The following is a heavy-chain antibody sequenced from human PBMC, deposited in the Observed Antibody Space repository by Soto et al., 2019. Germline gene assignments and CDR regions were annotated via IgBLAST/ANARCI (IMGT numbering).Heavy chain of an antibody. CDR1: GFTFSSYA. CDR2: ISSNSAYI. J-gene: IGHJ5*02. V-gene: IGHV3-21*01. CDR3: TRDASRDSSARGWFDP. Sequence: GGSLRLSCAASGFTFSSYAMSWVRQAPGKGLEWVSTISSNSAYIYYTDALRGRFTISRDNAKNSLHLQMNSLRAEDTAVYYCTRDASRDSSARGWFDPWGPGTLVTVSS. D-gene: IGHD6-13*01.